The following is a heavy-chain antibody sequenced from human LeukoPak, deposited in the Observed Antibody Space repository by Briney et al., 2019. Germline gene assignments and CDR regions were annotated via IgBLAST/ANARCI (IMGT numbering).Heavy chain of an antibody. J-gene: IGHJ5*02. CDR1: GFTFSSYE. V-gene: IGHV3-48*03. CDR3: ARVGVVVAATGNLWFDP. D-gene: IGHD2-15*01. CDR2: ISSSGTTI. Sequence: GGSLRLSCAASGFTFSSYEMNWVRQAPGKGLEWVSYISSSGTTIYYADSVKGRFRISRDNAKNSLYLQMNTLRAEDTPVYYCARVGVVVAATGNLWFDPWGQGTLVTVSS.